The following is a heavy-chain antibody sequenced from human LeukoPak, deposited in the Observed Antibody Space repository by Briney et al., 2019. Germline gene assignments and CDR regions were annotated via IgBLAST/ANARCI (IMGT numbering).Heavy chain of an antibody. CDR3: ARLVYGDYSGRYFDY. Sequence: GESLKISCKSSGYSFTNYWIGWVRQMPGKGLEWMGIIYPGDSDTRYSPSFQGQVTISADKSISTAYLQWSSLKASDTAMYYCARLVYGDYSGRYFDYWGQGTLVTVSS. CDR2: IYPGDSDT. J-gene: IGHJ4*02. D-gene: IGHD4-17*01. CDR1: GYSFTNYW. V-gene: IGHV5-51*01.